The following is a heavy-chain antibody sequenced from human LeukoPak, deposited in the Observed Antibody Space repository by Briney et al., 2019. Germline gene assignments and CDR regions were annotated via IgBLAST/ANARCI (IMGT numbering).Heavy chain of an antibody. D-gene: IGHD6-13*01. V-gene: IGHV4-34*01. Sequence: SETLSLTCAVYGGSFSGYYWSWIRQPPGKGLEWIGEINHSGSTNYNPSLKSRVTISVDTSKNQFSLKLSSVTAADTAVCYCARGPGIAAAGHLDYWGQGTLVTVSS. CDR1: GGSFSGYY. CDR3: ARGPGIAAAGHLDY. CDR2: INHSGST. J-gene: IGHJ4*02.